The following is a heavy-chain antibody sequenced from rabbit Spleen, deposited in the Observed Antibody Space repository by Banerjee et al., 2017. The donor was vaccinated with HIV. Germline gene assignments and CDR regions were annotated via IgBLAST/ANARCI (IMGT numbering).Heavy chain of an antibody. CDR2: AYAGSSGST. D-gene: IGHD8-1*01. CDR3: ARDAGTSFSTYGMDL. V-gene: IGHV1S40*01. J-gene: IGHJ6*01. CDR1: GFSFSSNYY. Sequence: QSLEESGGGLVQPEGSLTLTCTASGFSFSSNYYMCWVRQAPGKGLEWVACAYAGSSGSTYSATWAKGRFTIPKTSSTTVTLQMTSLTAADTATYFCARDAGTSFSTYGMDLWGQGTLVTVS.